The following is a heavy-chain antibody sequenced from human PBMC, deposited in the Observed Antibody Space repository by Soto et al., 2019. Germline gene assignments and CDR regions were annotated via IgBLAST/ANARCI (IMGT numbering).Heavy chain of an antibody. V-gene: IGHV1-18*03. J-gene: IGHJ5*02. CDR2: ISTYDGTT. Sequence: QVQLVQSGAEVKKPGASVKVSCKASGYTFNTYGISWVRQAPGQGLEWMGWISTYDGTTYYAQRFQGRVTLTTDPSTTTAYMELKSLRSDGMAVYYCARQSRSSSWFHPWGQGTLVTVSS. CDR1: GYTFNTYG. D-gene: IGHD6-6*01. CDR3: ARQSRSSSWFHP.